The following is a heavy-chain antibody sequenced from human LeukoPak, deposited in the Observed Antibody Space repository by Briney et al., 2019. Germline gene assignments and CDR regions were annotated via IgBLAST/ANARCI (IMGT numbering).Heavy chain of an antibody. D-gene: IGHD1-20*01. Sequence: NPGETLSLTCSASGGSISSNSYHWGWIRQPKGKGLEWIGSIYYSGSTYYNPSLKSRVTISVETSKNQFSLRLSSVTAADTAVYYCARQGDNWNDGYWGQGTLVTVSS. CDR2: IYYSGST. CDR1: GGSISSNSYH. V-gene: IGHV4-39*01. CDR3: ARQGDNWNDGY. J-gene: IGHJ4*02.